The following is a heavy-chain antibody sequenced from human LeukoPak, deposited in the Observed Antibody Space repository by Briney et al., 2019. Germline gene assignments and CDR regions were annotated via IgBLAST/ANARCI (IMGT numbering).Heavy chain of an antibody. CDR2: IKQEGSDK. V-gene: IGHV3-7*01. CDR3: ARVIMATRGYYYYYMDV. D-gene: IGHD3-10*01. CDR1: GFTFSSYW. J-gene: IGHJ6*03. Sequence: GGSLRLSCAAFGFTFSSYWMICVRQSPGEGLEWVANIKQEGSDKYCGDSVKGRFTISRDNAKTSLYLQMNSMSAEDTAVYYCARVIMATRGYYYYYMDVWGKGTTVTVSS.